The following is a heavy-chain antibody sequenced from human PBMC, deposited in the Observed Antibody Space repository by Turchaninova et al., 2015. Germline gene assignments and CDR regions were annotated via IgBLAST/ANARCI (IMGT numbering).Heavy chain of an antibody. J-gene: IGHJ4*02. CDR1: GCIFSSYS. D-gene: IGHD4-17*01. CDR2: ITSSSSDI. Sequence: EVQLVESGGGLVKRGGCLRLPCAAAGCIFSSYSMNGVRQAPGKGLEWVSSITSSSSDIYYADSVKVRFTISRDNAKNSLYLQMNSLRAEDTAVYYCARDTETGTRTFDYWGQGALVTVSS. V-gene: IGHV3-21*06. CDR3: ARDTETGTRTFDY.